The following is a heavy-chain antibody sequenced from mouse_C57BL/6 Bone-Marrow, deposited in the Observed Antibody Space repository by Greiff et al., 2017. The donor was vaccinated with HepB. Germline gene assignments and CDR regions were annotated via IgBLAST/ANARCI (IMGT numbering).Heavy chain of an antibody. CDR1: GYTFTSYW. J-gene: IGHJ2*01. CDR3: AREKAPYFDY. V-gene: IGHV1-69*01. Sequence: VQLQQPGAELVMPGASVKLSCKASGYTFTSYWMHWVKQRPGQGLEWIGEIDPSDSYTNYNQKFKGKSTLTVDKSSSTAYMQLSSLISEDSAVYYCAREKAPYFDYWGQGTTLTVSS. CDR2: IDPSDSYT.